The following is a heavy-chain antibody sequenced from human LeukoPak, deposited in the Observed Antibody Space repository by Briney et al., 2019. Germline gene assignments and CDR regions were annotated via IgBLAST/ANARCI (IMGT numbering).Heavy chain of an antibody. V-gene: IGHV3-48*01. CDR3: ARDHWRRITMVRGVIIPTFDI. CDR2: ISSSSSTI. J-gene: IGHJ3*02. Sequence: GGSLRLSCAASGFTFSSYSMNWVRQAPGKGLEWVSYISSSSSTIYYADSVKGRFTISRDNAKNSLYLQMNSLRAEDTAVYYCARDHWRRITMVRGVIIPTFDIWGQGTMVTVSS. CDR1: GFTFSSYS. D-gene: IGHD3-10*01.